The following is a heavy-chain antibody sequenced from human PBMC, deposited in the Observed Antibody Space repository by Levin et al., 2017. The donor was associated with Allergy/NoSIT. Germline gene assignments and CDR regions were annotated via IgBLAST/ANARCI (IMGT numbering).Heavy chain of an antibody. CDR3: AKDRNSGSYYWWGYYYYGMDV. CDR1: GFTFSSYG. J-gene: IGHJ6*02. D-gene: IGHD1-26*01. CDR2: ISYDGSNK. V-gene: IGHV3-30*18. Sequence: GGSLRLSCAASGFTFSSYGMHWVRQAPGKGLEWVAVISYDGSNKYYADSVKGRFTISRDNSKNTLYLQMNSLRAEDTAVYYCAKDRNSGSYYWWGYYYYGMDVWGQGTTVTVSS.